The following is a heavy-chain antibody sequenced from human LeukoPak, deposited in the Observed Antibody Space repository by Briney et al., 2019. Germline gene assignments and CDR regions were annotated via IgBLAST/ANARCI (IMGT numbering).Heavy chain of an antibody. J-gene: IGHJ4*02. V-gene: IGHV1-18*01. CDR2: ISAYNGNT. Sequence: ASVKVSCKASGYTFTSYGVSWVRQAPGQGLEWMGWISAYNGNTNYAQKLQGRVTMTTDTSTSTAYMELRSLRSDDTAVYYCAREEQLGQPDGYWGQGTLVTVSS. CDR1: GYTFTSYG. CDR3: AREEQLGQPDGY. D-gene: IGHD6-6*01.